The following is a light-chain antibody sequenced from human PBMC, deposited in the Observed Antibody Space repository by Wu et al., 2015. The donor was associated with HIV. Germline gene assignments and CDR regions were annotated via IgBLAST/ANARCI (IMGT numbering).Light chain of an antibody. V-gene: IGKV3-11*01. CDR2: GAS. CDR3: QQHANWPLT. Sequence: EIVMTQFPATLSVSPGERATLSCRASQNISSSLAWYQQKRGQAPRLLIYGASNRATGVAARFTGGGSGTDYSLTISSLEPEDFAVYYCQQHANWPLTFGQGTRLEIK. CDR1: QNISSS. J-gene: IGKJ5*01.